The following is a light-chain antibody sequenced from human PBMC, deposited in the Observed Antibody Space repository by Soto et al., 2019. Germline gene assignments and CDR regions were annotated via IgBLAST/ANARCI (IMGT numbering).Light chain of an antibody. Sequence: QSALTQPASVSGSPGQSITISCTGTSSDVGSYNLVSWYQQHPGKAPKLMIYEVSKRPSGVSNRCSGSKSGNTASLTISGLQAEDEADYYCCSYAGSSTFGVFGGGTQLTVL. V-gene: IGLV2-23*02. CDR2: EVS. CDR3: CSYAGSSTFGV. J-gene: IGLJ3*02. CDR1: SSDVGSYNL.